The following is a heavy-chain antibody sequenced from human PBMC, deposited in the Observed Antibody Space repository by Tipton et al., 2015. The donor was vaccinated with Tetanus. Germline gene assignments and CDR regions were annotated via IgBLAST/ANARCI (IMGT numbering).Heavy chain of an antibody. CDR3: ARGGTMDY. V-gene: IGHV1-8*01. D-gene: IGHD1-1*01. CDR1: GYTFTSYN. Sequence: QSGPEVKKPGASVKVSCKASGYTFTSYNINWVRQATGRGLEWMGWMNPKSGDSVYAQEFQGRVTMTTDTSTLTAYMELRSLRSDDTAVYYCARGGTMDYWGQGTLVTVSA. J-gene: IGHJ4*02. CDR2: MNPKSGDS.